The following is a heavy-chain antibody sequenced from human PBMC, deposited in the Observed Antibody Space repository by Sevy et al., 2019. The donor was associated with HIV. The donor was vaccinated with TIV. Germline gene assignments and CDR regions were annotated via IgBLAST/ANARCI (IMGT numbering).Heavy chain of an antibody. V-gene: IGHV1-69*13. CDR2: IIPIFGTA. Sequence: ASVKVSCKASGGTFSSYAISWVRQAPGQGLEWMGGIIPIFGTANYAQKFQGRVTITADESTSTAYMELSSLRSEDTALYYCAVRFLEWYWFDPWGQGTLVTVSS. CDR1: GGTFSSYA. D-gene: IGHD3-3*01. J-gene: IGHJ5*02. CDR3: AVRFLEWYWFDP.